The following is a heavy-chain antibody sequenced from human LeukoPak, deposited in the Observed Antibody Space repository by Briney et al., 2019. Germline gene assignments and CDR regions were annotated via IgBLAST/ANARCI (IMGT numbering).Heavy chain of an antibody. CDR1: GYTFTIYS. V-gene: IGHV1-18*01. J-gene: IGHJ3*02. CDR2: ISPYNGNT. Sequence: GASVKVSCKASGYTFTIYSITWVRQAPGQELEWMGWISPYNGNTNYAQKLQGRVTMTTDTSTSTANMELRSLTSDDTAVYYCARRLPPDAFDIWGQGTMVTVSS. D-gene: IGHD6-25*01. CDR3: ARRLPPDAFDI.